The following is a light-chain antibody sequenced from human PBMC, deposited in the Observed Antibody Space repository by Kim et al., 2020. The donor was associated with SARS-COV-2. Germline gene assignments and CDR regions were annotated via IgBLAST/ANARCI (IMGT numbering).Light chain of an antibody. V-gene: IGLV3-1*01. CDR3: QAWDSSTVV. CDR1: NVGDKD. J-gene: IGLJ2*01. CDR2: QES. Sequence: SGAPVQTVSRTCSGDNVGDKDACWYQQKPGQSPGRGIYQESKRPSGIPERFSGSNSGNTATRNISGTQTMEEADYYCQAWDSSTVVVGGGTQLTVL.